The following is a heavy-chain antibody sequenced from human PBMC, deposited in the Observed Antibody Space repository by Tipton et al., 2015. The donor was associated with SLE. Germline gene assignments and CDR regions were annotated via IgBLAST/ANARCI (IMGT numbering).Heavy chain of an antibody. CDR2: IWYDGSNK. D-gene: IGHD2-15*01. J-gene: IGHJ4*02. CDR1: GFTFSSYG. V-gene: IGHV3-33*01. CDR3: VRGASIGYYYFDY. Sequence: SLRLSCAASGFTFSSYGMHWVRQAPGKGLEWVAVIWYDGSNKYYADSVKGRFSISRDNSKNTLYLQMNSLRVEDTAVYYCVRGASIGYYYFDYWGLGTLVTVSS.